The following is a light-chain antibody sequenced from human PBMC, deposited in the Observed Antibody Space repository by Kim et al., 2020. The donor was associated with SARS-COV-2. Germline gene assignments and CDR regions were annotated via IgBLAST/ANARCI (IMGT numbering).Light chain of an antibody. Sequence: GQSITISCTGTSSDVGSYNLVSWYQQHPGKAPKLTIYEVSKRPSGVSNRFSGSKSGNTASLTISGLQAEDEADYYCCSYAGSSTLVFGGGTQLTVL. CDR1: SSDVGSYNL. J-gene: IGLJ2*01. CDR3: CSYAGSSTLV. V-gene: IGLV2-23*02. CDR2: EVS.